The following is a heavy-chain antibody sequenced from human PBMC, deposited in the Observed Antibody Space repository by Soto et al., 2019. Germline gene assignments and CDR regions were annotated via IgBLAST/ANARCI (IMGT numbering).Heavy chain of an antibody. CDR1: DVSSSHLC. J-gene: IGHJ4*02. D-gene: IGHD1-26*01. V-gene: IGHV4-59*11. Sequence: VADVSSSHLCGSLLSQPPGKGLEWIGYVSHSGIINYNPSLKSRVTISVDTSKNQFSLRLTSVTAADTAMYYCARDVGDADIGARSWDSWCKGLLVT. CDR3: ARDVGDADIGARSWDS. CDR2: VSHSGII.